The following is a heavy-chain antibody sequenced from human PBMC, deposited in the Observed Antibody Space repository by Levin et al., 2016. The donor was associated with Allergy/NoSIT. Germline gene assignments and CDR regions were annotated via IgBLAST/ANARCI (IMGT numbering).Heavy chain of an antibody. Sequence: VRQMPGKGLEWVAVISYDGSNKYYADSVKGRFTISRDNSKNTLYLQMNSLRAEDTAVYYCRVGGYYYYGMDVWGQGTTVTVSS. CDR2: ISYDGSNK. D-gene: IGHD1-26*01. J-gene: IGHJ6*02. CDR3: RVGGYYYYGMDV. V-gene: IGHV3-30*04.